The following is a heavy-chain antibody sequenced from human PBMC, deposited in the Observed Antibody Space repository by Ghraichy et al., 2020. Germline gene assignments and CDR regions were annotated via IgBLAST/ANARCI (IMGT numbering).Heavy chain of an antibody. CDR3: ARPQSDYNYAIDV. CDR1: GGSISSSSYY. V-gene: IGHV4-39*01. Sequence: SETLSLTCTVSGGSISSSSYYWAWIRQPPGKGLELIGNIYYTGSTYYNPSLKSRVTISVDRSKNQFSLKVSSVTAADTAVYYCARPQSDYNYAIDVWGQGTTVTVSS. J-gene: IGHJ6*02. CDR2: IYYTGST.